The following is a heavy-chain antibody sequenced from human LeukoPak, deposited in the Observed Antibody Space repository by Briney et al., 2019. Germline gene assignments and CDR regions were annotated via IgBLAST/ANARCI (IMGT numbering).Heavy chain of an antibody. CDR1: GYTFTAYA. V-gene: IGHV7-4-1*02. CDR2: INTNTGNP. CDR3: ATIAKVGAISVV. Sequence: ASVKVSCKASGYTFTAYAMIWVRQAPGQGLEWMGWINTNTGNPTYAQGLTGRFVFSLDTSVSTAYLQISSLKAEDTAVYYCATIAKVGAISVVWGKGTTVTVSS. D-gene: IGHD1-26*01. J-gene: IGHJ6*04.